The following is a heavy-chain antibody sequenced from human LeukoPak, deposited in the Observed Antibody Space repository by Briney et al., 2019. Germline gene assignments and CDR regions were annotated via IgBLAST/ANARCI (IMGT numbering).Heavy chain of an antibody. J-gene: IGHJ5*02. D-gene: IGHD4-17*01. Sequence: PSETLSLTRTVSGGSIRSDHWSWIRQPPGKGLEFIGYIDYSGTTDYNPSLKSRVTISVDTSKTQFSLTLRSVTAADTAVYYCARAHDYGDYKKWFDPWGQGTLVTVSS. CDR1: GGSIRSDH. V-gene: IGHV4-59*01. CDR3: ARAHDYGDYKKWFDP. CDR2: IDYSGTT.